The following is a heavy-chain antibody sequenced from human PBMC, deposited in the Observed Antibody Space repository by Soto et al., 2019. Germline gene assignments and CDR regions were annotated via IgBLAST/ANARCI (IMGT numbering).Heavy chain of an antibody. D-gene: IGHD5-18*01. V-gene: IGHV3-23*01. Sequence: PGGSLRLSCAASGFTFSGYAMSWVRQAPGKGLEWVSAISGSGGSTYYADSVKGRFTISRDNSKNTLYLQMNSLRAEDTAVYYCAKDWKGYSLLPFDYWGQGTLVTVSS. CDR1: GFTFSGYA. J-gene: IGHJ4*02. CDR3: AKDWKGYSLLPFDY. CDR2: ISGSGGST.